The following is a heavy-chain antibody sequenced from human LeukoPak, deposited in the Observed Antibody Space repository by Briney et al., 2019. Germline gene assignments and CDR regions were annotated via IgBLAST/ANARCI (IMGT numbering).Heavy chain of an antibody. CDR3: ATTGVKTGHFDY. CDR1: GFTFDDYA. CDR2: ISWDGGST. Sequence: GGSLRLSCAASGFTFDDYAMHWVRQAPGKGLEWVSLISWDGGSTYYADSVKGRFTISRDNSKNSLYLQMNSLRAEDTALYYCATTGVKTGHFDYWGQGTLVTVSS. D-gene: IGHD3-9*01. V-gene: IGHV3-43D*03. J-gene: IGHJ4*02.